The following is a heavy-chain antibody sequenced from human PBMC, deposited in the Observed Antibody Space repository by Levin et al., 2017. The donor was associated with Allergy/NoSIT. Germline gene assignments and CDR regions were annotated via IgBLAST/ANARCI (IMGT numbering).Heavy chain of an antibody. J-gene: IGHJ4*02. CDR3: ATKHCSGGSCYLYY. CDR1: GFTFSSYS. Sequence: LSLTCAASGFTFSSYSMNWVRQAPGKGLEWVSSISSSSSYIYYADSVKGRFTISRDNAKNSLYLQMNSLRAEDTAVYYCATKHCSGGSCYLYYWGQGTLVTVSS. V-gene: IGHV3-21*01. D-gene: IGHD2-15*01. CDR2: ISSSSSYI.